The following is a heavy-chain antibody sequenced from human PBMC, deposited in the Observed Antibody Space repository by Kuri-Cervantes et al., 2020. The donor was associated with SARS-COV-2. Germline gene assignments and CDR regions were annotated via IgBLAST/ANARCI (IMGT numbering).Heavy chain of an antibody. Sequence: GESLKISCAASGFTFSSSGLHWVRQAPGKGLEWVAFIRYDGSDKYYGDSVKGRFTISRDNSKNTLYLQMNSLRAEDTAVYYCAREGQMATKTSWVGPWGQGTLVTVSS. CDR3: AREGQMATKTSWVGP. CDR2: IRYDGSDK. J-gene: IGHJ5*02. D-gene: IGHD5-24*01. V-gene: IGHV3-30*02. CDR1: GFTFSSSG.